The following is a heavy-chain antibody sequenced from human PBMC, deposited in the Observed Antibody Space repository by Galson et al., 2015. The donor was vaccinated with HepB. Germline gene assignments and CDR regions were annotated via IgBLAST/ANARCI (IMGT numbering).Heavy chain of an antibody. CDR2: ISYDGSNK. CDR1: GFTFSSYG. Sequence: SLRLSCAASGFTFSSYGMHWVRQAPGKGLEWVAVISYDGSNKYYADSVKGRFTISRDNSENTLYLQMNSLRAEDTAVYYCAKDFIVVVNLGHYGMDVWGQGTTVTVSS. J-gene: IGHJ6*02. CDR3: AKDFIVVVNLGHYGMDV. D-gene: IGHD3-22*01. V-gene: IGHV3-30*18.